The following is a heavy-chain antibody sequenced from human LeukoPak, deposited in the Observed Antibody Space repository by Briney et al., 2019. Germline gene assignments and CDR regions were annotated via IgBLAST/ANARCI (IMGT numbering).Heavy chain of an antibody. CDR3: TRARHYESSGYYIDAFDI. V-gene: IGHV3-49*04. Sequence: PGGSLRLSCAASGFTFSSYSMKWVRQAPGKGLEWVGLIRRQSFGGTTEYAASVKGRFTISRDDSKSIAYLQMDSLKTEDTAVYFCTRARHYESSGYYIDAFDIWGQGTTVIVSS. D-gene: IGHD3-22*01. J-gene: IGHJ3*02. CDR2: IRRQSFGGTT. CDR1: GFTFSSYS.